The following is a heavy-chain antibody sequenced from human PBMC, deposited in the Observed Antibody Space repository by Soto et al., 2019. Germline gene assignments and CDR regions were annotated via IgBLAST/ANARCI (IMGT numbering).Heavy chain of an antibody. J-gene: IGHJ4*02. CDR3: ARDDGSSWSVDY. V-gene: IGHV3-7*01. CDR1: GFTFSSYW. Sequence: GGSLRLSCAASGFTFSSYWMSWVRQAPGKGLEWVANIRQDGSEKYYVDSVKGRFTISRDNAKNSLYLQMNSLRAEDTAVYYCARDDGSSWSVDYWGQGTLVTAPQ. D-gene: IGHD6-13*01. CDR2: IRQDGSEK.